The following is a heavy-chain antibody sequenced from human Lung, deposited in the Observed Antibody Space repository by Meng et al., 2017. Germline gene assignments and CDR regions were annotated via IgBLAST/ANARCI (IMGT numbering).Heavy chain of an antibody. D-gene: IGHD2-21*01. CDR1: WDSVSSHRAA. V-gene: IGHV6-1*01. CDR2: TYYWYKCYS. Sequence: QQAAPGLVEPSPTLSITCAIYWDSVSSHRAAWNWSRPPPSRGLGWLGRTYYWYKCYSDYATSVRSRITINADTSKNQFPLQLNSLPPDDTALYYCTGVGHKTWFDSWGQGTLVTVSS. J-gene: IGHJ5*01. CDR3: TGVGHKTWFDS.